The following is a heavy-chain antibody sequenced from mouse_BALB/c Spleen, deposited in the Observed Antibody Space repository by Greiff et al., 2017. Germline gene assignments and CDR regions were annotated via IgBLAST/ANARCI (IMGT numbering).Heavy chain of an antibody. CDR1: GYTFTSYT. V-gene: IGHV1-4*01. CDR2: INPSSGYT. CDR3: ANYYGSSYGRYAMDY. D-gene: IGHD1-1*01. J-gene: IGHJ4*01. Sequence: VMLVESGAELARPGASVKMSCKASGYTFTSYTMHWVKQRPGQGLEWIGYINPSSGYTNYNQKFKDKATLTADKSSSTAYMQLSSLTSEDSAVYYCANYYGSSYGRYAMDYWGQGTSVTVSS.